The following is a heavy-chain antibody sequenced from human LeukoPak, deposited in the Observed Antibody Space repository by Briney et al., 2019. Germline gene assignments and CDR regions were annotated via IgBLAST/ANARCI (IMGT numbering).Heavy chain of an antibody. D-gene: IGHD1-26*01. J-gene: IGHJ4*02. CDR2: ISGSGGST. CDR1: GXTFSSYA. Sequence: GGSLRLSCAASGXTFSSYAMSWVRQAPGKGREWVSAISGSGGSTYYADSVKGRFTISRDNSKNTLYLQMNSLRAEDTAVYYCAKDLEWELLPSFDYWGQGTLVTVSS. V-gene: IGHV3-23*01. CDR3: AKDLEWELLPSFDY.